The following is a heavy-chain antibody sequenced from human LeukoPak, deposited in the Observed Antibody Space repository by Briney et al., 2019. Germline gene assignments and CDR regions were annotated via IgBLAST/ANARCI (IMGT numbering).Heavy chain of an antibody. CDR3: AREDTAMVTYY. CDR2: INHSGST. D-gene: IGHD5-18*01. V-gene: IGHV4-34*01. J-gene: IGHJ4*02. Sequence: SETLSLTCAVYGGSFSGYYWSWIRQPPGKGLEWIGEINHSGSTNYNPSLKSRVTISVDTSKNQFTLKLSSVTAADTAVYYCAREDTAMVTYYWGQGTLVTVSS. CDR1: GGSFSGYY.